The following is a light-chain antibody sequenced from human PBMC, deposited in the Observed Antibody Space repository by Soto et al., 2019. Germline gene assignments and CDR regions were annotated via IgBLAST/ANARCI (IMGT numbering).Light chain of an antibody. V-gene: IGLV4-69*01. CDR2: LNSDGSH. CDR3: QTWGTGTVV. J-gene: IGLJ2*01. Sequence: QSVLTQSPSASASLGASVKLTCTLSSGHSSYAIAWHQQQPEKGPRYLMKLNSDGSHSKGDGIPDRFSDSSSGAERYLTIPSLQSEDEADYYCQTWGTGTVVFGGGPKLTAL. CDR1: SGHSSYA.